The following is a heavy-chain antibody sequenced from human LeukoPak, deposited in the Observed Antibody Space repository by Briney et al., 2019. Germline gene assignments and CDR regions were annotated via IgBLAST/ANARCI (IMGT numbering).Heavy chain of an antibody. Sequence: PSETLSLTCTVSGGSISSYYWSWLRQPPGQGLEWIGYIYYSGSTNYNPSLKSRVTISVDTSKNQFSLKLSSVTAADTAVYYCARQHSSSSWYKTFDYWGQGTLVTVSS. J-gene: IGHJ4*02. D-gene: IGHD6-13*01. CDR3: ARQHSSSSWYKTFDY. V-gene: IGHV4-59*08. CDR1: GGSISSYY. CDR2: IYYSGST.